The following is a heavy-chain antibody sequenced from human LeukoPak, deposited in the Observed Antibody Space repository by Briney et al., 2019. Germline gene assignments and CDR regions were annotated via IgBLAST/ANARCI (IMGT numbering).Heavy chain of an antibody. D-gene: IGHD1-26*01. V-gene: IGHV3-30*02. J-gene: IGHJ4*02. Sequence: GGSLRLSCAASGFTFSTYGMHWVRKAPGKGLEWVTFIRYDGSNKYYADSVKGRFTISRDNSKNTLYLQMNSLRAEDTAVYYCAKDRSGSYSQGLDYWGQGTLVTDSS. CDR2: IRYDGSNK. CDR3: AKDRSGSYSQGLDY. CDR1: GFTFSTYG.